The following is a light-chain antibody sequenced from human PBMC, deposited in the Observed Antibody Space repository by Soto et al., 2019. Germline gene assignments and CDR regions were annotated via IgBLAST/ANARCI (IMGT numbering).Light chain of an antibody. CDR1: SSNIGTKT. CDR3: SAWVDSLNGYV. J-gene: IGLJ1*01. Sequence: QSVLTQPPSASGTPGQRVTISCSGSSSNIGTKTVNWYQQLPGTAPKLLIYSNNQRPSGVPDRFSVSKSGTSASLAISGLQSEDEADYYCSAWVDSLNGYVFGTGTKLTVL. CDR2: SNN. V-gene: IGLV1-44*01.